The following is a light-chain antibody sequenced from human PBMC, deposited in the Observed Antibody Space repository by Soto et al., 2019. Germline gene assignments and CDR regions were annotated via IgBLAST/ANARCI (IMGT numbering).Light chain of an antibody. CDR3: QQYNDNST. CDR2: KAS. Sequence: DIQMTQSPSTLSASVGDRVTITCRASQSISSWLAWYQQKPGTAPNLLIYKASTLQSGVTSRFSGSGSGTEFTLTISSLQPDDSATYYCQQYNDNSTFGQGTKVEIK. CDR1: QSISSW. J-gene: IGKJ1*01. V-gene: IGKV1-5*03.